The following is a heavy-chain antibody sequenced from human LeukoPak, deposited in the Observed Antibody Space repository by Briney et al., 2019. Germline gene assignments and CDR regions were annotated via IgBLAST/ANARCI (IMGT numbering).Heavy chain of an antibody. CDR1: GGSFSGYY. CDR2: INHSGST. CDR3: ARKDIVVVVATTSTSFDP. J-gene: IGHJ5*02. Sequence: SETLSLTCAVYGGSFSGYYWSWIRQPPGKGLEWIGEINHSGSTNYNPSLKSRVTISVDTSKNQFSLKLSSVTAADTAVYYCARKDIVVVVATTSTSFDPWGQGTLVTVSS. D-gene: IGHD2-15*01. V-gene: IGHV4-34*01.